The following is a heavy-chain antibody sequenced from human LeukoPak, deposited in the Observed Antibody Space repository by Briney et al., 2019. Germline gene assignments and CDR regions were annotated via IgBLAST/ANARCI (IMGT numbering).Heavy chain of an antibody. V-gene: IGHV3-23*01. CDR2: ITEGGDST. CDR3: AKFVNYGSYYYYYYMDV. D-gene: IGHD3-10*01. CDR1: GFTFSRYA. Sequence: PGGSLRLSCAASGFTFSRYAMSWVRQAPGEGLEWVSTITEGGDSTFYADSVKGRFTISRDNSKHTLYLQLNSLRAEDTAVYYCAKFVNYGSYYYYYYMDVWGKGTTVTVSS. J-gene: IGHJ6*03.